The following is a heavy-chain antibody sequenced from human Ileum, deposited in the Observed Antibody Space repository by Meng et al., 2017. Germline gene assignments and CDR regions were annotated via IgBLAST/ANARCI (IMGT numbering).Heavy chain of an antibody. CDR2: IHHSGST. V-gene: IGHV4-4*02. CDR3: ARIDYGGNGIEKYYFDY. J-gene: IGHJ4*02. CDR1: GGSISSTYW. D-gene: IGHD4-23*01. Sequence: VQLAEPGPGLVGPSGTLSLTCAVSGGSISSTYWWTWVRQSAGKGLEWIGEIHHSGSTNYNPSLKSRVTISVDKSKNQFSLNLRSVTAADTAVYYCARIDYGGNGIEKYYFDYWGQGTLVTVSS.